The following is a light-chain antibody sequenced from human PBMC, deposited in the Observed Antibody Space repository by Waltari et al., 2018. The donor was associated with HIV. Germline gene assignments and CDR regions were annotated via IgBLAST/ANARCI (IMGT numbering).Light chain of an antibody. J-gene: IGLJ2*01. CDR2: EVS. CDR1: SSDVGGYNY. V-gene: IGLV2-8*01. Sequence: QSALTQPPSASGSPGQSVTISCTGTSSDVGGYNYVPWYQQHPGKAPKLMIYEVSKRPSGVPDRFSGSKSGNTASLTVSGLQAEDEADYYCSSYAGSTVVFGGGTKVTVL. CDR3: SSYAGSTVV.